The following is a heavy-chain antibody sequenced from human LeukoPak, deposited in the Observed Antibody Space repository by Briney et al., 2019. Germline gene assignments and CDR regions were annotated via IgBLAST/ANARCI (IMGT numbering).Heavy chain of an antibody. Sequence: GGSLRLSCTASGFPFSINNMGWVRQAPGTRLEWVSSITGGSAITNYPDSVKGPFTIARSNSKHPLYLQLNSLRVEDTAVYYCGKYLQPSGYPYALHVWGQGTVVIVS. CDR3: GKYLQPSGYPYALHV. CDR1: GFPFSINN. CDR2: ITGGSAIT. D-gene: IGHD3-3*01. V-gene: IGHV3-23*01. J-gene: IGHJ3*01.